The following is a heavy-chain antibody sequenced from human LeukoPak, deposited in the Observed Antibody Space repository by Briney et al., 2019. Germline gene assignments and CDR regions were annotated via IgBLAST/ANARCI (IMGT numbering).Heavy chain of an antibody. Sequence: GGSLRLSCAASGFTFSSYEMNWVRQAPGKGLEWVANIKHDGSEKYCVDSVKGRFTISRDNAKNSLYLQMNSLRAEDTAVYYCARASKPYPGGYYYYMDVWGKGTTVTVSS. J-gene: IGHJ6*03. V-gene: IGHV3-7*01. D-gene: IGHD1-26*01. CDR1: GFTFSSYE. CDR3: ARASKPYPGGYYYYMDV. CDR2: IKHDGSEK.